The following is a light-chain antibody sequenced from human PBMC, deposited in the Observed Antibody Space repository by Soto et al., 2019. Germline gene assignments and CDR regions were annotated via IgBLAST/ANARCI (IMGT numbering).Light chain of an antibody. J-gene: IGKJ5*01. V-gene: IGKV3-11*01. CDR3: EQRSNWPIS. CDR2: DAS. CDR1: PSVSSY. Sequence: EIVLTQSPATLSLSPGERATLSCRTSPSVSSYFAWYQQKPGRAPRLLIYDASNRATGIPARFIGSGSRTDFTLTISSLEPEVFGVYYCEQRSNWPISFGQGTLLEIK.